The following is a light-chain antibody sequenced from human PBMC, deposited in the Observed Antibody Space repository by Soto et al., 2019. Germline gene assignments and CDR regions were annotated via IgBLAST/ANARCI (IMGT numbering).Light chain of an antibody. Sequence: DIVMTQSPATLSVSAGESATLSCRGSQSVNSNYLAWYQQKPGQAPRLLIYGISKRATDIPDRFSGSGSGTEFTLTISRLQPEDFATYYCQQHGQWPITXGQGTRLDIK. CDR3: QQHGQWPIT. CDR2: GIS. J-gene: IGKJ5*01. V-gene: IGKV3D-15*01. CDR1: QSVNSN.